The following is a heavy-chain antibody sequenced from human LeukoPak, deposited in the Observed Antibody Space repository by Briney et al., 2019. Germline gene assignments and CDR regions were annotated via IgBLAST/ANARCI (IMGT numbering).Heavy chain of an antibody. CDR2: ISSLSGTI. Sequence: GGSLRLSCAASGFTFSSYSMNWVRQAPGEGLEWVSYISSLSGTIYYADSVKGRFTISRDNAKNSLYMQMESLRDEDTAIYYCARDTLEYSNSPDALDIWGQGTMVTVSS. J-gene: IGHJ3*02. V-gene: IGHV3-48*02. CDR1: GFTFSSYS. CDR3: ARDTLEYSNSPDALDI. D-gene: IGHD4-23*01.